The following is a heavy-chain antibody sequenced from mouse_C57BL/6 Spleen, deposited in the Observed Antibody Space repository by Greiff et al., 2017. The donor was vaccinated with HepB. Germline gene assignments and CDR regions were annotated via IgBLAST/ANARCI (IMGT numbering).Heavy chain of an antibody. J-gene: IGHJ4*01. CDR1: GFTFKNTY. V-gene: IGHV14-3*01. Sequence: VQLQQSVAELVRPGASVKLSCTASGFTFKNTYMPWVKQRPEQGLEWIGRIDPGNGNTKYAPKFKGKATITADTSSNTPYLQLSSLTSEDTAIYCSADCDYGGGLDYWGQGTSVTVSS. CDR2: IDPGNGNT. CDR3: ADCDYGGGLDY. D-gene: IGHD1-1*02.